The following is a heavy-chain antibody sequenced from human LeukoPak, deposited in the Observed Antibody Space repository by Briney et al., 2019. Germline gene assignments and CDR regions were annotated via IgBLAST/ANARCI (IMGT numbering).Heavy chain of an antibody. D-gene: IGHD3-16*01. CDR2: TYYRSKWLN. J-gene: IGHJ6*02. CDR3: ARGRMMSGMDV. CDR1: GDSVSRSSAY. V-gene: IGHV6-1*01. Sequence: SQTLSLTCAISGDSVSRSSAYWNWFRQSPSRGLEWLGRTYYRSKWLNDYAASVKSRISVDPDTSKNHYSLQLNSVTPEDTAIYYCARGRMMSGMDVWGQGTTVTVSS.